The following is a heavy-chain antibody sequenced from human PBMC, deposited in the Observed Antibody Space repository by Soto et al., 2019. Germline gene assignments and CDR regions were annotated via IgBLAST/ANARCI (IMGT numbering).Heavy chain of an antibody. CDR2: ISGENGRT. Sequence: QVQLVQSGGEVKKPGASVKVSCKTSGYNFLNYGISWVRQTPGPGLEWMGWISGENGRTYYAQKFRDRVTLTTVKSARTAYMGRRRRTSDDTAVYYCVRVGWTDHDRAGLNWGQGTLVTVS. J-gene: IGHJ4*02. CDR1: GYNFLNYG. V-gene: IGHV1-18*01. D-gene: IGHD2-21*02. CDR3: VRVGWTDHDRAGLN.